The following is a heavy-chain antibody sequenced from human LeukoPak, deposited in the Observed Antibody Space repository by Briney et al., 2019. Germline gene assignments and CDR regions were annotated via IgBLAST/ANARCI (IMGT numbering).Heavy chain of an antibody. V-gene: IGHV3-64D*06. CDR2: ISSNGGST. CDR1: GFTFSSYA. J-gene: IGHJ4*02. CDR3: VKGDIVVVPAAFDY. D-gene: IGHD2-2*01. Sequence: GGSLRLSCSASGFTFSSYAMHWVRQAPGKGLEYVSAISSNGGSTYYADSVKGRSTISRDNSKNTLYLQMSSLRAEDTAVYYCVKGDIVVVPAAFDYWGQGTLVTVSS.